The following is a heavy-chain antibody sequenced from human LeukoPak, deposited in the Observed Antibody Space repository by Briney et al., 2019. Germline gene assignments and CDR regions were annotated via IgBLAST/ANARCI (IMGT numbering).Heavy chain of an antibody. J-gene: IGHJ5*02. CDR3: ARDRNYDSSGYKGSWFDP. D-gene: IGHD3-22*01. CDR2: INPSRNT. V-gene: IGHV4-34*01. Sequence: SETLSLTCAVFGGSFSGYYWNWIRQPPGKGLEWIGQINPSRNTNYNPSLKSRVTISVDTSKNQFSLKLSSVTAADTAVYYCARDRNYDSSGYKGSWFDPWGQGTLVTVSS. CDR1: GGSFSGYY.